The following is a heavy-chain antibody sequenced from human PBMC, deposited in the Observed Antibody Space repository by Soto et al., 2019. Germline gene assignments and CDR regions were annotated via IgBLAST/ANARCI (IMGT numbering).Heavy chain of an antibody. CDR3: ASPYDILTGYKEWFAFDI. Sequence: QVQLVQSGAEVKKPGASVKVSCKASGYTFTSYDINWVRQATGQGLEWMGWMNPNSGNTGYAQKFQGRVTMTRNTSISTAYMELSSLRSEDTAVHYCASPYDILTGYKEWFAFDIWGQGTMVTVSS. CDR1: GYTFTSYD. J-gene: IGHJ3*02. V-gene: IGHV1-8*01. D-gene: IGHD3-9*01. CDR2: MNPNSGNT.